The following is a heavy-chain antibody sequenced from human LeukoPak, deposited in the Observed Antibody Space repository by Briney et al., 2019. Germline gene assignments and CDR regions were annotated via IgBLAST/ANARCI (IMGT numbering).Heavy chain of an antibody. D-gene: IGHD3-10*01. CDR3: ARMVVVSWFDP. J-gene: IGHJ5*02. CDR1: GGSISSYY. V-gene: IGHV4-59*12. Sequence: SETLSLTCTVSGGSISSYYWSWIRQPPGKGLEWIGYIYYSGSTNYKPSLKSRVTISVDTSKNQFSLKLSSVTAADTAVYYCARMVVVSWFDPWGQGTLVTVSS. CDR2: IYYSGST.